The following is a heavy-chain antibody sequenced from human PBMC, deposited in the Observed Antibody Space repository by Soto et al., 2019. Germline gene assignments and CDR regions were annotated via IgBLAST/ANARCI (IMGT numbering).Heavy chain of an antibody. J-gene: IGHJ6*02. D-gene: IGHD1-7*01. CDR2: IYPGDSDT. V-gene: IGHV5-51*01. CDR3: ARRRGASITGTTHYYYGMDV. Sequence: GESLKISCKGSGYSFTSYWIGWVRQMPGKGLEWMGIIYPGDSDTRYSPSFQGQVTISADKSISTAYLQWSSLKASDTAMYYCARRRGASITGTTHYYYGMDVWGQGTTVTVSS. CDR1: GYSFTSYW.